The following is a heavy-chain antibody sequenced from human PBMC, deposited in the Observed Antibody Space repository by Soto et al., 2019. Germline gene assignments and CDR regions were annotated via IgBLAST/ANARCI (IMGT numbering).Heavy chain of an antibody. J-gene: IGHJ4*02. V-gene: IGHV4-34*01. CDR1: GGSFSGYY. CDR3: ARDKITGLFDY. Sequence: ASETLSLSCAVYGGSFSGYYWTWIRQPPGTGLEWIGEINHSGSTNYNPSLKSRVTISVDTSKNQFSLKLTSVTAADTAVYYCARDKITGLFDYWGQGTLVTVSS. D-gene: IGHD2-8*02. CDR2: INHSGST.